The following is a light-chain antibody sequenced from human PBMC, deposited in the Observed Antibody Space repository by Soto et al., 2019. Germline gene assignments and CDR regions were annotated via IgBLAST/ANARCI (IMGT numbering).Light chain of an antibody. CDR2: DAS. J-gene: IGKJ1*01. Sequence: EIVLTQSPGTLSLSPGERATLSCRASQSVSGSYLAWYQQKPGQAPRLLIYDASSRATGIPDRFSGSGSGTDFTLTISRLEPEDFAMYHCQQYGGSRTFGQGTKVEIK. V-gene: IGKV3-20*01. CDR3: QQYGGSRT. CDR1: QSVSGSY.